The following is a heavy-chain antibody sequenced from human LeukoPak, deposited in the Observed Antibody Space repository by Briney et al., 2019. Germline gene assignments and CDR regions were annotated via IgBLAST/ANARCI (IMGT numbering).Heavy chain of an antibody. J-gene: IGHJ4*02. D-gene: IGHD6-6*01. V-gene: IGHV4-61*05. Sequence: SETLSLTCTVSGGSISSSSYYWGWIRQPPGKGQEWIGYIYYSGSTNYNPSLRSRVTISVDTSKNQFSLKLSSVTAADTAVYYCARTRPSSFVSMNWGQGTLVTVSS. CDR2: IYYSGST. CDR1: GGSISSSSYY. CDR3: ARTRPSSFVSMN.